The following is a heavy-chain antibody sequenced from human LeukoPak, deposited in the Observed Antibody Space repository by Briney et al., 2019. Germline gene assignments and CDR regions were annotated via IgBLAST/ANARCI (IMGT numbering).Heavy chain of an antibody. V-gene: IGHV4-39*07. Sequence: SETLSLTCTVSGGSINSSSYYWGWIRQPPGKGLEWIESIYYSGSTYYNPSLKNRVTISVDTSKNQFSLKLSSVTAADTAVYYCARAGGILLWFGESWSQGTLVTVSS. J-gene: IGHJ5*02. CDR3: ARAGGILLWFGES. D-gene: IGHD3-10*01. CDR1: GGSINSSSYY. CDR2: IYYSGST.